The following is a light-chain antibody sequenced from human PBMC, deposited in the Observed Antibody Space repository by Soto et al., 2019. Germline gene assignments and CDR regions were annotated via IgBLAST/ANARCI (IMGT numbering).Light chain of an antibody. CDR2: EVN. J-gene: IGLJ2*01. CDR1: NSDVGSYNR. Sequence: QSALTQPPSVSGSPGQSVTISCTGTNSDVGSYNRVSWYQHPPGTAPKLIIFEVNNRPSGVPDRFSGSKSGNTASLTISGLQAEDEADYYCSSFTSSSNWVFGGGTKLTVL. V-gene: IGLV2-18*02. CDR3: SSFTSSSNWV.